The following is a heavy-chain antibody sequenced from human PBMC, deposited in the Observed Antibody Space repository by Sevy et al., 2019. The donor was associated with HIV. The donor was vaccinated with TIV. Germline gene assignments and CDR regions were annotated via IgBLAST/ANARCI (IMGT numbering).Heavy chain of an antibody. CDR3: ARARGIPHYYYGMDV. CDR2: IFPRDSDT. J-gene: IGHJ6*02. CDR1: GYSFTTYW. D-gene: IGHD1-26*01. V-gene: IGHV5-51*01. Sequence: GESLKISCKGSGYSFTTYWIGWVRQMPGKGLGWMGLIFPRDSDTRYSPSCQGQVTISADNSISTAYLQWSSLKASDTAIYYCARARGIPHYYYGMDVWGQWTTVTVSS.